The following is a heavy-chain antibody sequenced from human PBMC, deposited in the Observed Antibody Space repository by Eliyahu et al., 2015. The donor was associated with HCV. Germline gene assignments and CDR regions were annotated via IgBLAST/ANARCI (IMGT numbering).Heavy chain of an antibody. CDR1: GFTFSDHW. V-gene: IGHV3-74*01. CDR2: LSPDGSSL. D-gene: IGHD2/OR15-2a*01. Sequence: EVQLVESGGGLVQPGGSLRLSCAASGFTFSDHWMHWVRQAPGKGLVWVSRLSPDGSSLDYADYVEGRFTISRDNAKNTLYLQMHGLRADDTAIYYCTRGGSFSPGDYWGQGTLVTVSS. CDR3: TRGGSFSPGDY. J-gene: IGHJ4*02.